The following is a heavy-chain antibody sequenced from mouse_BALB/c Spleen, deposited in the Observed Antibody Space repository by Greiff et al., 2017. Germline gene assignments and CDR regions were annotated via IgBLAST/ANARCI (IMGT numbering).Heavy chain of an antibody. CDR3: ASYDGYYAMDY. Sequence: DVQLQESGGGLVKPGGSLKLSCAASGFAFSSYDMSWVRQTPEKRLEWVAYISSGGGSTYYPDTVKGRFTISRDNAKNTLYLQMSSLKSEDTAMYYCASYDGYYAMDYWGQGTSVTVSS. CDR2: ISSGGGST. CDR1: GFAFSSYD. V-gene: IGHV5-12-1*01. D-gene: IGHD2-3*01. J-gene: IGHJ4*01.